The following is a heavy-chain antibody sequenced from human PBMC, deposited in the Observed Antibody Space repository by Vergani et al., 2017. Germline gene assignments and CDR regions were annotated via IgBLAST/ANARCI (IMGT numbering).Heavy chain of an antibody. CDR2: INHSGST. V-gene: IGHV4-34*01. J-gene: IGHJ3*02. CDR1: GGSFSGYY. Sequence: QVQLQESGPGLVKPSETLSLTCTVYGGSFSGYYWSWIRQPPGKGLEWIGEINHSGSTNYNPSLKSRVTISVDTSKNQFSLKLSSVTAADTAVYYCARGLNAFDIWGQGTMVTVSS. CDR3: ARGLNAFDI.